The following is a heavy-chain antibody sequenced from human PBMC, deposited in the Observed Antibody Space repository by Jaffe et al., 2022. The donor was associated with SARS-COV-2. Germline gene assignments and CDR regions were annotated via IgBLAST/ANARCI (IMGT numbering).Heavy chain of an antibody. CDR2: INPNSGDT. J-gene: IGHJ6*02. CDR3: ARSYDTPYSAMDV. V-gene: IGHV1-2*02. D-gene: IGHD3-9*01. Sequence: QVHLVQSGAEVKKPGASVKVSCKTSGYTFTDYYFHWVRQAPGQGLEWMGWINPNSGDTSYAQKFQGRAIMTRDTSISTVYMELNRLRPDDTAVYSCARSYDTPYSAMDVWGQGTTVTVSS. CDR1: GYTFTDYY.